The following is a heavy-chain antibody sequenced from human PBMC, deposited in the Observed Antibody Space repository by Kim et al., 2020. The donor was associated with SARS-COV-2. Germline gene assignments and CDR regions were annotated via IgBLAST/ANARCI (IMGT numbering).Heavy chain of an antibody. J-gene: IGHJ5*02. Sequence: GGSLRLSCAASGFTFSSYSMNWVRQAPGKGLEWVSSISSSSSYIYYADSVKGRFTISRDNAKNSLYLQMNSLRAEDTAVYYCASWRIGGVVPYGDWFDPWGQGTLVTVSS. V-gene: IGHV3-21*01. CDR2: ISSSSSYI. D-gene: IGHD3-10*01. CDR3: ASWRIGGVVPYGDWFDP. CDR1: GFTFSSYS.